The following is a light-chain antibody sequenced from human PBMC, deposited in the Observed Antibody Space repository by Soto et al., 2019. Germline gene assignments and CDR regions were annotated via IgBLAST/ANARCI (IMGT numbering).Light chain of an antibody. J-gene: IGLJ1*01. CDR2: DDD. V-gene: IGLV1-51*01. CDR3: GSWDSRLRAYV. Sequence: VLTQPPSGSAAPGQRVTISFSGSSSNIGGNSVSWYQQLPGTAPKLLIYDDDKRPSGIPDRFSGSKSGTSATLGITGFQTGDEADHYCGSWDSRLRAYVFASWSNVTV. CDR1: SSNIGGNS.